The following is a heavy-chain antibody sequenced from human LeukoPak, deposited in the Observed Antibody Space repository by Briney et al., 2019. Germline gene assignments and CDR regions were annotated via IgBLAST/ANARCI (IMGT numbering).Heavy chain of an antibody. CDR3: ARITPAGRQLDY. CDR1: GFSLSTSGMC. V-gene: IGHV2-70*11. D-gene: IGHD6-13*01. CDR2: IDWDDDK. J-gene: IGHJ4*02. Sequence: SGPALVKPTQTLTLTCTFSGFSLSTSGMCVSWIHQPPGKALEWLARIDWDDDKYYSTSLKTRLTISKDTSKNQVVLTMTNMDPVDTATYYCARITPAGRQLDYWGQGTPVTISS.